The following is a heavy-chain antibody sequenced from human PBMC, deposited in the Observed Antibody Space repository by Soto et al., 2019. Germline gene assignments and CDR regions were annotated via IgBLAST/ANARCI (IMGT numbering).Heavy chain of an antibody. CDR1: GFTFSSYA. Sequence: EVQLLESGGGLVQPGGSLRLSCAASGFTFSSYAMSWVRQAPGKGLEWVSAISGSGGSTYYADSVKGRFTISRDNSKNTLYLQMYSLRAEDTAVYYCAKDQGRGYSYNWFDPWGQGTLVTVSS. J-gene: IGHJ5*02. D-gene: IGHD4-4*01. CDR2: ISGSGGST. V-gene: IGHV3-23*01. CDR3: AKDQGRGYSYNWFDP.